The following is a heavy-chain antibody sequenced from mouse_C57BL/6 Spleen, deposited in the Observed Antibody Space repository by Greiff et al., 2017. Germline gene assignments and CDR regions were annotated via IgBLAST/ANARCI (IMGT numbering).Heavy chain of an antibody. CDR1: GYTFTSYW. Sequence: VQLQQPGAELVMPGASVKLSCKASGYTFTSYWMHWVKQRPGQGLEWIGEIDPSDSYTNYNQKFKGKFTLTVDKSSSTAYMQLSSLTSEDSAVYYCARGTAQAPILAYWGQGTLVTVSA. CDR2: IDPSDSYT. V-gene: IGHV1-69*01. D-gene: IGHD3-2*02. J-gene: IGHJ3*01. CDR3: ARGTAQAPILAY.